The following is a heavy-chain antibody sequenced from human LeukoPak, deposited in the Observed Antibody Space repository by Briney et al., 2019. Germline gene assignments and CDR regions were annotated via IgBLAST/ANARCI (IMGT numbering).Heavy chain of an antibody. CDR3: ARDWEGTMVRGDY. CDR1: GYTFTDYY. CDR2: INPNSGGT. Sequence: ASVKVSCKASGYTFTDYYIHWVRQAPGQGLEWMGWINPNSGGTNYAQKFQGRVTMTRDTSISTAYMELSRLRSDDTAVYYCARDWEGTMVRGDYWGQGTLVTVSS. J-gene: IGHJ4*02. V-gene: IGHV1-2*02. D-gene: IGHD3-10*01.